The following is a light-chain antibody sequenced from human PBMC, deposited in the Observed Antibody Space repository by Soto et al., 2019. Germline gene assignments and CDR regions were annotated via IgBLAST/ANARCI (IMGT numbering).Light chain of an antibody. CDR2: AAS. CDR1: QSISSY. V-gene: IGKV1-39*01. CDR3: QQSFSSRWT. J-gene: IGKJ1*01. Sequence: DIQMTQSPSSLSASVGDRVTITCRASQSISSYLNWYQQKPGKAPKLLIYAASSLQSGVPSRFSGSGSGTDFTLTISSLQPEDFATYYCQQSFSSRWTFGQGTKVGI.